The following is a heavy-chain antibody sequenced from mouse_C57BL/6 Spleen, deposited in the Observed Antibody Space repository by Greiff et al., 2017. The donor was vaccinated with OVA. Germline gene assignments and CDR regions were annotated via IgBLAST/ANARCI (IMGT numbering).Heavy chain of an antibody. V-gene: IGHV1-22*01. CDR1: GYTFTDYN. CDR2: INPNNGGT. J-gene: IGHJ1*03. D-gene: IGHD1-1*01. CDR3: ASSSQLRR. Sequence: EVKLMESGPELVKPGASVKMSCKASGYTFTDYNMHWVKQSHGKSLEWIGYINPNNGGTSYNQKFKGKATLTVNKSSSTAYMELRSLTSEDSAVYYCASSSQLRRWGTGTTVTVSS.